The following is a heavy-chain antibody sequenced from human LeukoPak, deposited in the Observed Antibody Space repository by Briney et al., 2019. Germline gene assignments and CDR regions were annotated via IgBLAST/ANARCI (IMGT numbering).Heavy chain of an antibody. CDR3: AREREGIVIVPPARGAFDI. CDR2: IYPSGST. V-gene: IGHV4-4*07. Sequence: SETPSLTCSVSDGSISNYYWSWIRQPAGKGLEWIGRIYPSGSTNYKPSLKSRVTMSIDKSKNQFSLKLSSVTAADTAVYYCAREREGIVIVPPARGAFDIWGQGTMVTVSS. D-gene: IGHD2-2*01. J-gene: IGHJ3*02. CDR1: DGSISNYY.